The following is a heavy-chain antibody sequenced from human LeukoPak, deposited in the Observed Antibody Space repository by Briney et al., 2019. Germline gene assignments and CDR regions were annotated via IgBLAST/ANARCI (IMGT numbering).Heavy chain of an antibody. CDR3: ARYRNYYDSSGYYYVEYFQH. D-gene: IGHD3-22*01. CDR2: INPNSGGT. V-gene: IGHV1-2*02. CDR1: GYTFTGYY. Sequence: ALVKVSCKASGYTFTGYYMHWVRQSPGQGLEWMVWINPNSGGTNYAQKFQGRVTMARDTSISTAYMELSRLRPDDTAVYYCARYRNYYDSSGYYYVEYFQHWGRGNMVTVSS. J-gene: IGHJ1*01.